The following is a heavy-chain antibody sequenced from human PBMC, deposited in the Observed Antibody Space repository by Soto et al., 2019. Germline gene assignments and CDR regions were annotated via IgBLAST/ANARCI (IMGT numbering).Heavy chain of an antibody. CDR3: SRVGPLVPYFQDRNPYSLENWFDP. D-gene: IGHD2-21*01. J-gene: IGHJ5*02. Sequence: PSETLSLTCAVSGYSISSGYYWGWLRQPPGKGLEWIGSIYHGGSTYYNPSLNSRVTLSIDMTNNHVSLILNSVTAADTAVYYCSRVGPLVPYFQDRNPYSLENWFDPWGQGTLVTVSS. CDR2: IYHGGST. V-gene: IGHV4-38-2*01. CDR1: GYSISSGYY.